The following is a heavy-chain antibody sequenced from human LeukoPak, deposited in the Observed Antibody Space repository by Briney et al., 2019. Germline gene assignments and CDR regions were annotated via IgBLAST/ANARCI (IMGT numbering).Heavy chain of an antibody. CDR2: IYSGGST. J-gene: IGHJ4*02. CDR1: GFIFSDYY. D-gene: IGHD6-19*01. V-gene: IGHV3-53*01. CDR3: ARDRGGIAVAY. Sequence: WGSLRLSCAASGFIFSDYYMSWVRQAPGKGLEWVSVIYSGGSTYYADSVKGRFTISRDNSKNTLYLQMNSLRAEGTAVYYCARDRGGIAVAYWGQGTLVTVSS.